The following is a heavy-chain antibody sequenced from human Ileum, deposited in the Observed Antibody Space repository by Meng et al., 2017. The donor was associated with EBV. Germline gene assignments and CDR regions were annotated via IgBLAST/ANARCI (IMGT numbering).Heavy chain of an antibody. D-gene: IGHD3-22*01. CDR1: GDSVSSNSAS. J-gene: IGHJ4*02. CDR3: ASGHFYDGCFYYPFDY. Sequence: QVQLQQSRPGLVKPSQTLSLTCDISGDSVSSNSASWNWIRQSPSRGLEWLGRTYYRSRWYNDYAVSVKGRITINSDTSKNRFSLQLNSVTPEDTAVYYCASGHFYDGCFYYPFDYWGQGTLVTVSS. V-gene: IGHV6-1*01. CDR2: TYYRSRWYN.